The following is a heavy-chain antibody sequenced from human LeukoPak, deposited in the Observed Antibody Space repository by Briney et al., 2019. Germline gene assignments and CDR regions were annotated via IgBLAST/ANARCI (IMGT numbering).Heavy chain of an antibody. D-gene: IGHD2-15*01. CDR2: INPNSGGT. Sequence: ASVKVSFKASGYTFTGYYMHWVRQAPGQGLEWMGWINPNSGGTNYAQKFQGRVTMTRDTSISTAYMELSRLRSDDTAVYYCARVGYCSGGSCGGADYWGQGTLVTVSS. V-gene: IGHV1-2*02. CDR3: ARVGYCSGGSCGGADY. J-gene: IGHJ4*02. CDR1: GYTFTGYY.